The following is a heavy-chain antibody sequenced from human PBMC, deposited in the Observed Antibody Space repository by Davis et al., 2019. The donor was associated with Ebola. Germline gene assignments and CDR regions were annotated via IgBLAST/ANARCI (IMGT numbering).Heavy chain of an antibody. J-gene: IGHJ4*02. CDR3: ARDRGHKYSYGPPFDY. Sequence: PGGSLRLSCAASGFTFSSYWMSWVRQAPGKGLEWVANIKQDGSEKYYVDSVKGRFTISRDNAKNSLYLQMNSLRAEDTAVYYCARDRGHKYSYGPPFDYWGQGTLVTVSS. V-gene: IGHV3-7*03. CDR1: GFTFSSYW. D-gene: IGHD5-18*01. CDR2: IKQDGSEK.